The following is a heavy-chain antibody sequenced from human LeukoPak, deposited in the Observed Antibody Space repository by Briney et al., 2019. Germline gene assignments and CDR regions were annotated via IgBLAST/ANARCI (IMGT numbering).Heavy chain of an antibody. CDR3: AKAPPRSYLLHY. D-gene: IGHD1-26*01. CDR2: ISYDGSNK. CDR1: GFTFSSYG. Sequence: GGSLRLSCAASGFTFSSYGMHWVRQAPGKGLEWVAVISYDGSNKYYADSVKGRFTISRDNSKNTLYLQMNSLRAEDTAVYYCAKAPPRSYLLHYWGQGTLVTVSS. V-gene: IGHV3-30*18. J-gene: IGHJ4*02.